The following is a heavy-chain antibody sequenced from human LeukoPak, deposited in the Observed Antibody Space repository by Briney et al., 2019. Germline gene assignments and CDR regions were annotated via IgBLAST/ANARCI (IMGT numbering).Heavy chain of an antibody. CDR2: ITGSGTNR. Sequence: GVSLRLSCVVSVFTFNIYAMRGVRQAPGRGREWVSAITGSGTNRYYADSLKGRFTTSRDNSKNTVFLQMNSLRHEDTAIYYCVIWGDYDVLTGYYVPDYWGQGTLVTVAS. J-gene: IGHJ4*02. V-gene: IGHV3-23*01. CDR1: VFTFNIYA. CDR3: VIWGDYDVLTGYYVPDY. D-gene: IGHD3-9*01.